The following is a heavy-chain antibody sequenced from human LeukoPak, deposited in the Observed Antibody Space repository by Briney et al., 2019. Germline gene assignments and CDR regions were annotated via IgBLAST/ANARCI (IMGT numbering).Heavy chain of an antibody. CDR1: GYTLSELS. CDR2: FDPEDDGT. Sequence: ASVKVSCKVSGYTLSELSMHWVRQAPGKGLEWMGGFDPEDDGTIYAQKFQGRVNMTEDTSTDTAYLELSSLRSEDTAVNYCATQVREVILCFEYWGQGTLVTVSS. CDR3: ATQVREVILCFEY. V-gene: IGHV1-24*01. J-gene: IGHJ4*02. D-gene: IGHD3-10*01.